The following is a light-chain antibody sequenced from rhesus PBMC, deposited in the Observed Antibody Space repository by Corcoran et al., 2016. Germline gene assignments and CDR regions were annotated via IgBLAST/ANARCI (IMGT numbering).Light chain of an antibody. V-gene: IGKV3-42*01. J-gene: IGKJ4*01. Sequence: EIVMTQSPATLSLSPGERTTLSCRASQSVSSNLAWYHQEPGPAPKLLIYGASSRATGPPARFRGSGSGTDFTLTINSLEPEDVGVYYCQQDYIWPLTFGGGTKVELK. CDR1: QSVSSN. CDR2: GAS. CDR3: QQDYIWPLT.